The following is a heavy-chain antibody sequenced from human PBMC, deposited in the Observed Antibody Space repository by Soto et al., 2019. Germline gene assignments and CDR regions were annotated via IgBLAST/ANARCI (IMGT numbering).Heavy chain of an antibody. J-gene: IGHJ6*02. Sequence: QVQLQESGPGLVKPSETLSLTCTVSGGTISRYYWSWMRQPPGKGLESIGYMYNTGRTVYNPSFMIRVTIPVDTSKNPFSVKLNSVTAADTAVYYCARDLSGYCGTDCYPLDVWGQGTTVTVSS. CDR3: ARDLSGYCGTDCYPLDV. V-gene: IGHV4-59*01. CDR2: MYNTGRT. CDR1: GGTISRYY. D-gene: IGHD2-21*02.